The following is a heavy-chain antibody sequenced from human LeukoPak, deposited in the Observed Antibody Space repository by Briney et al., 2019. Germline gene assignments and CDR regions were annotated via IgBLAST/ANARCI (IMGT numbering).Heavy chain of an antibody. CDR1: GFTFSSYW. V-gene: IGHV3-74*01. J-gene: IGHJ5*02. CDR3: ARGPPVAAAGNFNWFDP. Sequence: PGGSLRLSCAASGFTFSSYWMHWVRQAPGKGLVWVSRIISDGSSTSYADSVKGRFTISRDNAKNTLYLQMNSLRAEDTAVYYCARGPPVAAAGNFNWFDPWGRGTLVTVSS. D-gene: IGHD6-13*01. CDR2: IISDGSST.